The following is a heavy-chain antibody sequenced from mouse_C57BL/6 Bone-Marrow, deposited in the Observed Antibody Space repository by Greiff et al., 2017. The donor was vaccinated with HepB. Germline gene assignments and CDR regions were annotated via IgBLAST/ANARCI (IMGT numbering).Heavy chain of an antibody. V-gene: IGHV1-82*01. CDR2: IYPGDGDT. J-gene: IGHJ2*01. CDR1: GYAFSSSW. Sequence: QVQLQQSGPELVKPGASVKISCKASGYAFSSSWMNWVKQRPGKGLEWIGRIYPGDGDTNYNGKFKGKATLTADKSSSTAYMQLSSLTSEDSAVYLCARAGVDYWGQGTTLTVSS. CDR3: ARAGVDY.